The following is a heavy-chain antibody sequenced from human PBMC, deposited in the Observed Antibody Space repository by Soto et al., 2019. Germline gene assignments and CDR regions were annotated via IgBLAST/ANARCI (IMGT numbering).Heavy chain of an antibody. CDR3: ARRGGGCSSTSCYFYYYYGMDV. Sequence: ESLKISCKGSGYSFTSYWIGWVRQMPGKGLEWMGIIYPGDSDTRYSPSFQGQVTISADKSISTAYLQWSSLKASDTAMYYCARRGGGCSSTSCYFYYYYGMDVWGRGTTVTVSS. D-gene: IGHD2-2*01. J-gene: IGHJ6*02. CDR2: IYPGDSDT. CDR1: GYSFTSYW. V-gene: IGHV5-51*01.